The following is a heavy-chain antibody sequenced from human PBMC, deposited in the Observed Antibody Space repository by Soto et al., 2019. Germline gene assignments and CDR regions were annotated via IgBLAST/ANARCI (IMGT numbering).Heavy chain of an antibody. J-gene: IGHJ4*02. V-gene: IGHV5-51*01. Sequence: PGESLKISCKGSGYSFTKYWIGWVRQMPGKGLERMGIIYPGDSDARYSPSFQGQVIISADKSINTAYLQWSSLQASDTAVYFCARTYSGTYPPPFYFDYWGQGTQVTVSS. CDR3: ARTYSGTYPPPFYFDY. CDR2: IYPGDSDA. CDR1: GYSFTKYW. D-gene: IGHD1-26*01.